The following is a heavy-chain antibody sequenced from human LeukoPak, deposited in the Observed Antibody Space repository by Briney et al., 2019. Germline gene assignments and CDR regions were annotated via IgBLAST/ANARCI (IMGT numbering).Heavy chain of an antibody. V-gene: IGHV3-7*01. CDR3: AKIAAAGSYYFDY. J-gene: IGHJ4*02. D-gene: IGHD6-13*01. Sequence: AGGSLRLSCAASGFTFSSYWMSWVRQAPGKGLECVANIKQDGSEKYYVDSVKGRFTISSDNAKDSLYLQMNSLRAEDTAVYYCAKIAAAGSYYFDYWGQGTLVTVSS. CDR2: IKQDGSEK. CDR1: GFTFSSYW.